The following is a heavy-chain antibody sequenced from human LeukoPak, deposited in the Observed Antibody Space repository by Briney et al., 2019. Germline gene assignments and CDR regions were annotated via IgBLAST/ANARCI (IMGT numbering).Heavy chain of an antibody. CDR2: IYYSGST. D-gene: IGHD3-22*01. CDR3: ARRKEGLINYYDSSDYTTVDDAFDI. V-gene: IGHV4-39*01. J-gene: IGHJ3*02. Sequence: SETLSLTCTVSGGSISSSSYYWGWIRQPPGKGLEWIGSIYYSGSTYYNPSLKSRVTISVDTSKNQFSLKLSSVTAADTAVYYCARRKEGLINYYDSSDYTTVDDAFDIWGQGTMVTVSS. CDR1: GGSISSSSYY.